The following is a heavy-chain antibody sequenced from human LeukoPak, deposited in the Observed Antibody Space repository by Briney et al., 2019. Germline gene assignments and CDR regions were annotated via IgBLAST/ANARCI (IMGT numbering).Heavy chain of an antibody. CDR1: GFTFSSYG. J-gene: IGHJ4*02. CDR3: AKASYYYGSGSYYGY. V-gene: IGHV3-30*18. D-gene: IGHD3-10*01. Sequence: GTSLRLSCAASGFTFSSYGMHWVRQAPGKGLEWVAVISYDGSNKYYADSVKGRFTISRDNSKNTLYLQMNSLRAEDTAVYYCAKASYYYGSGSYYGYWGQGTLVTVSS. CDR2: ISYDGSNK.